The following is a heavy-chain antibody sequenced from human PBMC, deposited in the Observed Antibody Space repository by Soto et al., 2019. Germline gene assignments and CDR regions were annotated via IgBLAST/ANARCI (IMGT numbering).Heavy chain of an antibody. V-gene: IGHV3-23*01. CDR1: GFTFSSYA. CDR3: AKDPTYDFWSGSGAYYMDV. J-gene: IGHJ6*03. Sequence: GGSLRLSCAASGFTFSSYAMSWVRQAPGKGLEWVSAISGSGGSTYYADSVKGRFTISRDNSKNTLYLQMNSLRAEDTAVYYCAKDPTYDFWSGSGAYYMDVWGKGTTVTVSS. D-gene: IGHD3-3*01. CDR2: ISGSGGST.